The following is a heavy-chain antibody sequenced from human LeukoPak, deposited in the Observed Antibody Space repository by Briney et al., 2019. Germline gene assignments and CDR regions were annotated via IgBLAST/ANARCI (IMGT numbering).Heavy chain of an antibody. J-gene: IGHJ4*02. CDR1: GFTFGSSW. CDR2: INKDGSVI. Sequence: GGSLRLSCAASGFTFGSSWIHWVRQAPGKGLVWVSRINKDGSVIDYAESVKGRFSISRDNAKNTLYLQMNSLRAEDTAVYYCARGSAYWGQGTLVTVSS. V-gene: IGHV3-74*01. CDR3: ARGSAY.